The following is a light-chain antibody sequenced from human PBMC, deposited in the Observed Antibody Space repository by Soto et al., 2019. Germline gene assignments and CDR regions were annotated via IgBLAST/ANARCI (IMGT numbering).Light chain of an antibody. V-gene: IGLV2-14*01. CDR3: TSYTSSSTNYV. Sequence: QSALTQPASVSGSPGQSITISCTGTSSDIGGYNYVSWYQQHPGKAPKLMIYEVSNRPSGVSNRFSGSKSGNTASLTISGLQAEDEADYYCTSYTSSSTNYVXGTGXKVTVL. J-gene: IGLJ1*01. CDR2: EVS. CDR1: SSDIGGYNY.